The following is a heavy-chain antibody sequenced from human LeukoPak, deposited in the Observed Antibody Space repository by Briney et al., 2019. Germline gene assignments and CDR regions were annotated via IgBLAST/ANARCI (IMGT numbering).Heavy chain of an antibody. CDR1: GYTFNDYA. J-gene: IGHJ6*03. V-gene: IGHV1-69*05. D-gene: IGHD6-19*01. CDR3: AYGASSGWYFRPGYMDV. Sequence: ASVKVSCTASGYTFNDYAINWVRQAPGQGLEWMGGIIPIFGTANYAQKFQGRVTMTTDTSTSTAYMELRSLRSDDTAVYYCAYGASSGWYFRPGYMDVWGKGTTVTVSS. CDR2: IIPIFGTA.